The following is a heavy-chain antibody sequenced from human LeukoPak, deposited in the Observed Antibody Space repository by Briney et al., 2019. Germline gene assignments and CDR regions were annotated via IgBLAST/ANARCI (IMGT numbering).Heavy chain of an antibody. D-gene: IGHD3-10*02. V-gene: IGHV3-48*03. Sequence: GGSLRLSCAASGFTFSSYEMNWVRQAPGKGLEWVSYISSSGSTIYYADSVKGRFTISRDNAKNSLYLQMNSLRAEDTAVYYCAELGISVIGGVWGKGTTVTISS. CDR1: GFTFSSYE. CDR3: AELGISVIGGV. CDR2: ISSSGSTI. J-gene: IGHJ6*04.